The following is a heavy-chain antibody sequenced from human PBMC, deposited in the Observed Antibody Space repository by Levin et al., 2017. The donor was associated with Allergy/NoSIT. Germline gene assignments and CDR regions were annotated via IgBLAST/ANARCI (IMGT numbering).Heavy chain of an antibody. CDR2: IYYSGST. CDR1: GGSISSSSYY. V-gene: IGHV4-39*01. CDR3: ARLGKTTVTTSNYARTQQLATQLFDY. J-gene: IGHJ4*02. D-gene: IGHD4-11*01. Sequence: SETLSLTCTVSGGSISSSSYYWGWIRQPPGKGLEWIGSIYYSGSTYYNPSLKSRVTISVDTSKNQFSLKLSSVTAADTAVYYCARLGKTTVTTSNYARTQQLATQLFDYWGQGTLVTVSS.